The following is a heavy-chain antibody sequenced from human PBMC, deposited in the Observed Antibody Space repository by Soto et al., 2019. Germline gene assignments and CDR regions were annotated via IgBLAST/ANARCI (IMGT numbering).Heavy chain of an antibody. CDR3: TRDRQIYRFYYYGMDV. CDR2: LGTSGDT. V-gene: IGHV3-13*01. J-gene: IGHJ6*02. D-gene: IGHD3-3*01. CDR1: GFSISSSD. Sequence: EVQLVESGGGLVQPGGSLKLSCVASGFSISSSDMHWVRQVMGKGLEWVSTLGTSGDTFYSGSVNGRFTISREDAKNSFHLQMNNLRAEDSAVYYCTRDRQIYRFYYYGMDVWGQGTAVTVS.